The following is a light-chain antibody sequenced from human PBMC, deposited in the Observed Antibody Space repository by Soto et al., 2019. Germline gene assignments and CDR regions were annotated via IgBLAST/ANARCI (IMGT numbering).Light chain of an antibody. CDR1: SNDVGGYNL. CDR2: EVT. Sequence: QSALTQPASVSGSPEQAISISCTGTSNDVGGYNLVSWYQQHPGKVPRLLIYEVTKRPSGVPSRFSGSKSDNAASLTISGLQAEDEADYYCCSYASADTYVFGGGTQLTGL. CDR3: CSYASADTYV. V-gene: IGLV2-23*02. J-gene: IGLJ7*01.